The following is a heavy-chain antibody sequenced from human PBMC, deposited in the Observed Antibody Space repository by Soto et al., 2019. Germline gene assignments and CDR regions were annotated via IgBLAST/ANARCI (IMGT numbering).Heavy chain of an antibody. CDR1: GFTFSSNW. Sequence: GGSLRLSCAASGFTFSSNWKHWVRQAPGKGLVWVSRINGDGSFTSYADSVKGRFTISRDNAKNTVYLQMNSLRVEDTAVYYCGRVDYCSGGSCHNWFDPWGQGTLVTVSS. D-gene: IGHD2-15*01. V-gene: IGHV3-74*01. CDR3: GRVDYCSGGSCHNWFDP. CDR2: INGDGSFT. J-gene: IGHJ5*02.